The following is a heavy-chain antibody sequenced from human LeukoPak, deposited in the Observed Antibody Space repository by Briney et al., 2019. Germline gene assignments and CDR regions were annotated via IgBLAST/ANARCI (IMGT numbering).Heavy chain of an antibody. CDR1: GYTLSDSH. CDR3: ARDPVDGYSHFDY. J-gene: IGHJ4*02. D-gene: IGHD5-24*01. Sequence: ASVKVSCKASGYTLSDSHLSWVRQAPGQGLEWMGWIKSNNGGIKYAQAFQGRVIMTRETSINTGYLELSSLRSDDTAIYYCARDPVDGYSHFDYWGQGNLVTVSS. CDR2: IKSNNGGI. V-gene: IGHV1-2*02.